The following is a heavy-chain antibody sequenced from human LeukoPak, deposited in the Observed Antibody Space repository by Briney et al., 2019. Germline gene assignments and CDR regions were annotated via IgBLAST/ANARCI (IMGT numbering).Heavy chain of an antibody. Sequence: SQTLSLTCAISGDSVSSNSAAWNWIRQSPSRGLEWLGRTYYRSKWYNDYAVSVKSRITINPDTSKNQFSLQLNSVTPEDTAVYYCARGVGGYSSGWYIYYYYYMDVWGKGTTVTISS. J-gene: IGHJ6*03. D-gene: IGHD6-19*01. CDR3: ARGVGGYSSGWYIYYYYYMDV. CDR2: TYYRSKWYN. CDR1: GDSVSSNSAA. V-gene: IGHV6-1*01.